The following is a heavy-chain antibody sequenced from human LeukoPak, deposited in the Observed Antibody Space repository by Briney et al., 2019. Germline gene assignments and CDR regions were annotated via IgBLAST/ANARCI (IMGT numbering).Heavy chain of an antibody. J-gene: IGHJ4*02. CDR1: GFTFSTYT. Sequence: GGSLRLSWAGSGFTFSTYTMYWVRHPPGKRLEWVSIIGSNGGGIHYADSVKGRFTISRDNFKNALYLQMNSLRVEDTAVYYCAIDPNWGTHSWGQGVLVTVSS. D-gene: IGHD7-27*01. CDR3: AIDPNWGTHS. V-gene: IGHV3-23*01. CDR2: IGSNGGGI.